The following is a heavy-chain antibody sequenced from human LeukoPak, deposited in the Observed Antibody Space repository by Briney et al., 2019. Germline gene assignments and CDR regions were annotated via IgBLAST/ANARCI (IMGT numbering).Heavy chain of an antibody. Sequence: APVKVSCKASGYTFTGYYMHWVRQAPGQGLEWMGWINPNSGGTKYAQKFQGRVTMTRDTSISTAYMEPSRLRSDDAAVYYCASGGYYYDSSGYSLRYWGQGTLVTVSS. V-gene: IGHV1-2*02. J-gene: IGHJ4*02. CDR2: INPNSGGT. D-gene: IGHD3-22*01. CDR1: GYTFTGYY. CDR3: ASGGYYYDSSGYSLRY.